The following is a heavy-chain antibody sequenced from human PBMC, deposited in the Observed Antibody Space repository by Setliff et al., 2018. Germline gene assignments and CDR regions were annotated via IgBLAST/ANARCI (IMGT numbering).Heavy chain of an antibody. CDR1: GYIFTSYG. CDR2: ISSYNGKT. D-gene: IGHD3-22*01. J-gene: IGHJ3*02. CDR3: ARDLVYQYYYETSGRDAFDI. Sequence: GASVKVSCKASGYIFTSYGISWVRQAPGQGLEWMGWISSYNGKTNYAQKLQGRVTMTTDTSTSTAYMELRSLRSDDTAVYYCARDLVYQYYYETSGRDAFDIGGLGTMVTVSS. V-gene: IGHV1-18*01.